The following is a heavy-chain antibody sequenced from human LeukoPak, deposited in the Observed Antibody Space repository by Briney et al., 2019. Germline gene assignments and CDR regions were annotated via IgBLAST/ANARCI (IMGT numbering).Heavy chain of an antibody. V-gene: IGHV3-9*01. CDR1: GFTFDDYA. CDR2: ISWNSGSI. D-gene: IGHD2-15*01. CDR3: AKDMTVAAFNPAFDY. J-gene: IGHJ4*02. Sequence: PGGSLRLSCAASGFTFDDYAMHWVRQAPGKGLEWVSGISWNSGSIGYADSVKGRFTISRDNAKNSLYLQMNSLRAEGTALYYCAKDMTVAAFNPAFDYWGQGTLVTVSS.